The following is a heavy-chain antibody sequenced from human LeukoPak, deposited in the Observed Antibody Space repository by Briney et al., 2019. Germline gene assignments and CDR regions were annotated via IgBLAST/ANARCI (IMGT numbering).Heavy chain of an antibody. Sequence: GGSLRLSCAASGFTFSSYAMSWVRQAPGKGLEWVSAISGSGGSTYYADSVKGRFTISRDNSKNTLYLQMNSLRAEDTAVYYCANSNLGLGAYYYDSSGYPHWGQGTLVTVSS. V-gene: IGHV3-23*01. CDR3: ANSNLGLGAYYYDSSGYPH. J-gene: IGHJ4*02. CDR1: GFTFSSYA. CDR2: ISGSGGST. D-gene: IGHD3-22*01.